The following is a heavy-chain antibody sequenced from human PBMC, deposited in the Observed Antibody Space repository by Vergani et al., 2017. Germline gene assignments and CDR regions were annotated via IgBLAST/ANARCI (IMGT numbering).Heavy chain of an antibody. CDR3: ARDLRLLYNRFDP. Sequence: QVQLVESGGGVVQPGRSLRLSCAASGFTFNQYGMHWVRPAQGKGMEWVAVTWYDGNNKQYADSVKGRFTISRDNSKSTMYLQMNSLRDEDTGVYYCARDLRLLYNRFDPWGQGTLVTVSS. J-gene: IGHJ5*02. D-gene: IGHD1-14*01. CDR1: GFTFNQYG. V-gene: IGHV3-33*01. CDR2: TWYDGNNK.